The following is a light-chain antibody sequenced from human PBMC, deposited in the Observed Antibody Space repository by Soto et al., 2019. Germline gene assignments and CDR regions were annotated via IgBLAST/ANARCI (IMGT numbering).Light chain of an antibody. J-gene: IGLJ1*01. Sequence: QSVLNQPNSASGTPRQRVTNSYSGNRPNIGTSSVHWFQQLPGTAPKLLISTTNQRPSGVPERFSGSKSGTSASLAISGLQSEDEADYYCAAWDDSLNGHVFGTGTKVTVL. CDR1: RPNIGTSS. V-gene: IGLV1-44*01. CDR3: AAWDDSLNGHV. CDR2: TTN.